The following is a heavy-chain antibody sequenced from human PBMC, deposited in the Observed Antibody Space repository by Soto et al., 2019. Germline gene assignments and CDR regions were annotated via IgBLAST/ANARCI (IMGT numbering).Heavy chain of an antibody. CDR3: AHIVVAGLGYYFDY. J-gene: IGHJ4*02. CDR1: GFSLSSTRMA. Sequence: QITLKESGPTLVKPTQTLTLTCTFSGFSLSSTRMAVGWIRQPPGKALECLALIYWYDDKRYSPFLKSRLTITKDTSKNQVVLTMSYMDPVDTARYYCAHIVVAGLGYYFDYWCQGTLVTVSS. V-gene: IGHV2-5*01. CDR2: IYWYDDK. D-gene: IGHD6-19*01.